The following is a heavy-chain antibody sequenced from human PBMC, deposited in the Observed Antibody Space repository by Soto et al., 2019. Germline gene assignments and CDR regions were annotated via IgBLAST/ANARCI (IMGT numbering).Heavy chain of an antibody. D-gene: IGHD3-10*01. Sequence: GESLKISCKGSGYSFTSYWIGWVRQMPGKGLEWMGIIYPGDSDTRYSPSFQGQVTISADKSISTAYLQWSSLKASDTAMYYCARLGGSGSYPSYFDYWGQGTLVTVSS. CDR1: GYSFTSYW. J-gene: IGHJ4*02. CDR2: IYPGDSDT. CDR3: ARLGGSGSYPSYFDY. V-gene: IGHV5-51*01.